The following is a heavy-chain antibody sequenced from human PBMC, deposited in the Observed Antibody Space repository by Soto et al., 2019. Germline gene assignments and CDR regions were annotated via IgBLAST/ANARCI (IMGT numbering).Heavy chain of an antibody. CDR3: TRGSYGAYDY. CDR2: ISSNSGYT. D-gene: IGHD4-17*01. Sequence: KPGGSLRLSCAASGFRFSDYSMNWVRQVPGKGLEWVSSISSNSGYTLYTDSVKGRFTISRDNAKSSLYLQMSSLRDEDTAVYYCTRGSYGAYDYWGQGTLVTVSS. V-gene: IGHV3-21*06. CDR1: GFRFSDYS. J-gene: IGHJ4*02.